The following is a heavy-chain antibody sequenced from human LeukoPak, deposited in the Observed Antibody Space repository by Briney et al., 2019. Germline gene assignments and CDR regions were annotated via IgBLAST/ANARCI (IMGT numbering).Heavy chain of an antibody. CDR1: GFTFSDHY. CDR2: ISGSSHYT. Sequence: PGGSLRLSCAASGFTFSDHYMSWIRQAPGKGLEWVSYISGSSHYTNTADSVKGRFTISRDNAKNLLYLQMNSLRTEDTVVYYCARVTLYGESALDYWGQGTLVTVSS. CDR3: ARVTLYGESALDY. V-gene: IGHV3-11*06. J-gene: IGHJ4*02. D-gene: IGHD4-17*01.